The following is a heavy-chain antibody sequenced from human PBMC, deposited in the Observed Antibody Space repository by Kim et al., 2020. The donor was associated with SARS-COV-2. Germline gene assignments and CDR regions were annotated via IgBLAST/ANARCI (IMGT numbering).Heavy chain of an antibody. CDR2: IYYSGST. D-gene: IGHD6-19*01. Sequence: SETLSLTCTVSGGSISSYYWSWIRQPPGTGMELIGYIYYSGSTNYNPSLKSRVTISVDTSKNPFSLKLSPVTAADTAVDYCARAYPVSEGYFDSWGQGTLVTVSS. CDR1: GGSISSYY. V-gene: IGHV4-59*13. J-gene: IGHJ4*02. CDR3: ARAYPVSEGYFDS.